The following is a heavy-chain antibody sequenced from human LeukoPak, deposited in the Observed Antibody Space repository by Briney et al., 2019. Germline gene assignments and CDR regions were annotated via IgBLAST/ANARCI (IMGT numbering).Heavy chain of an antibody. D-gene: IGHD1-14*01. Sequence: GSLRLSCAASGFTFSSYEMNWVRQAPGKGLEWIGEINNSGSTNYNPSLKSRVTISADTSKNQFSLKLNSVTAADTAVYYCAREAATEPHYYYYMDVWGKGTTVTVSS. CDR1: GFTFSSYE. CDR3: AREAATEPHYYYYMDV. CDR2: INNSGST. V-gene: IGHV4-34*01. J-gene: IGHJ6*03.